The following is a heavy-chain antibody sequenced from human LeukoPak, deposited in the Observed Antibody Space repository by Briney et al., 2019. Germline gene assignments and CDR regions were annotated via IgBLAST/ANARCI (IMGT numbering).Heavy chain of an antibody. CDR2: INPNSGGT. Sequence: ASVKVSCKASGYTFTGYYMHWVRQAPGQGLEWMGWINPNSGGTNYAQKFQGRVTMTRDTSISTAYMELSRLRSDDTAVYYCARDPYNYYDSSGYYGAEYFQHWGQGTLVTVSS. D-gene: IGHD3-22*01. J-gene: IGHJ1*01. CDR1: GYTFTGYY. CDR3: ARDPYNYYDSSGYYGAEYFQH. V-gene: IGHV1-2*02.